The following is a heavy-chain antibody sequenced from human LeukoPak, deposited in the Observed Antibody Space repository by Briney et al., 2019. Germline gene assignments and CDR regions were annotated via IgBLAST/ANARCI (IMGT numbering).Heavy chain of an antibody. CDR3: ARGGSSGWPSQGAFDI. J-gene: IGHJ3*02. CDR2: IIPIFGTA. D-gene: IGHD6-19*01. CDR1: GGTFSNYA. Sequence: SVKVSCKASGGTFSNYAISWVRQAPGQGLEWMGGIIPIFGTANYAQKFQGRVTITADKSTSTAYMELSSLRSEDTAVYYCARGGSSGWPSQGAFDIWGQGTMVTVSS. V-gene: IGHV1-69*06.